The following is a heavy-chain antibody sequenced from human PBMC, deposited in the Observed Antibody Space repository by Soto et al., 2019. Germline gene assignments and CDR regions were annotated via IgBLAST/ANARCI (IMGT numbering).Heavy chain of an antibody. V-gene: IGHV1-18*01. J-gene: IGHJ6*02. Sequence: ASVKLSCKASGDTFTRYGISWVRQAPGQGLEWMGWISAYNGNTNYAQKLQGRVTMNTDTSTSTTYMELTSLRSDDTPVYYCAREPSRVRSGWDYYYYGMDVWGQGTTVTVSS. CDR1: GDTFTRYG. CDR2: ISAYNGNT. CDR3: AREPSRVRSGWDYYYYGMDV. D-gene: IGHD6-19*01.